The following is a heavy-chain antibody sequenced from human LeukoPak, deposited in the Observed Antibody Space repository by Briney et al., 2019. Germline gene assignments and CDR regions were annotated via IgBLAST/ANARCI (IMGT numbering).Heavy chain of an antibody. V-gene: IGHV4-59*01. D-gene: IGHD4-23*01. CDR2: IYYSGST. Sequence: SETLSLTCTVSGGSISSYYWSWIRQPPGKGLEWIGYIYYSGSTKHNPSLKSRVTISVDTSKNQFSLKLSSVTAADTAVYYCARHQRGNSDAFDIWGQGTMVTVSS. J-gene: IGHJ3*02. CDR1: GGSISSYY. CDR3: ARHQRGNSDAFDI.